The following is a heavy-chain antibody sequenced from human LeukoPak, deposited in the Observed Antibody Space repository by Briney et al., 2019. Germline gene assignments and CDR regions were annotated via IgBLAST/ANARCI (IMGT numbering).Heavy chain of an antibody. V-gene: IGHV1-8*01. CDR3: ARSPVGVRKKHDF. CDR2: MSPTSGNT. Sequence: GASVKVSCKASGYTFTSYDINWVRQATGQGLEWMGWMSPTSGNTGYAQNFQGRVTMTRDTSVSTAYMELNSLTSEDTAVYYCARSPVGVRKKHDFWGQGTLVIVSS. CDR1: GYTFTSYD. J-gene: IGHJ4*02. D-gene: IGHD3-10*01.